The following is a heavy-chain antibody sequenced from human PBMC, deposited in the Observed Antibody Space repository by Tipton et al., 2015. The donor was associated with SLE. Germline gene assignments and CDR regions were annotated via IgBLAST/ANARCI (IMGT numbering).Heavy chain of an antibody. V-gene: IGHV4-59*12. J-gene: IGHJ6*02. Sequence: TLSLTCTVSGGSISSYYWSWIRQPPGKGLEWIGYIYYSGSTYYNPSLKSRVTISVDTSKNQFSLKLSSVTAADTAVYYCARDRTYYYYGMDVWGQGTTVTVSS. CDR1: GGSISSYY. D-gene: IGHD1-1*01. CDR3: ARDRTYYYYGMDV. CDR2: IYYSGST.